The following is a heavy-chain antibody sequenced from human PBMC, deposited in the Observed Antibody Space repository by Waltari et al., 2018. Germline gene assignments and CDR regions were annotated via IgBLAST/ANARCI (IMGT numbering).Heavy chain of an antibody. Sequence: QVQLQQWGAGLLKPSETLSLTCAVYGGSFSGYYWSWIRQPPGKGLEWIGEINHSGSTNNNPSRKGRVTISVDTSKNQFSLKLSSVTAADTAVYYCARGGAISGSSTGDFDYWGQGTLVTVSS. J-gene: IGHJ4*02. V-gene: IGHV4-34*01. D-gene: IGHD1-26*01. CDR1: GGSFSGYY. CDR3: ARGGAISGSSTGDFDY. CDR2: INHSGST.